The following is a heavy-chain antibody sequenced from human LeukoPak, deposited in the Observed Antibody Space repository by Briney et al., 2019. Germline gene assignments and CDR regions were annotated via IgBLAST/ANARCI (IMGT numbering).Heavy chain of an antibody. V-gene: IGHV1-2*02. CDR3: ARDQRIAVAGILDY. J-gene: IGHJ4*02. Sequence: ASVKVSCKASGYTFTGYYMHWVRQAPGQGLEWMGWISPNSGGTNYAQKFQGRVTMTWDTSISTAYMELSRLRSDDTAVYYCARDQRIAVAGILDYWGQGTLVTVSS. D-gene: IGHD6-19*01. CDR2: ISPNSGGT. CDR1: GYTFTGYY.